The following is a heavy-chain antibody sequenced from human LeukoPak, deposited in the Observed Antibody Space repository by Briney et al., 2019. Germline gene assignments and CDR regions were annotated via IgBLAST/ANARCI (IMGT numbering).Heavy chain of an antibody. CDR1: GFTFSSYS. CDR3: AREAGGQWLVNFDY. J-gene: IGHJ4*02. CDR2: ISSSSSYI. D-gene: IGHD6-19*01. Sequence: GGSLRFSCAASGFTFSSYSMNWVRQAPGKGLEWVSSISSSSSYIYYADSVKGRFTISRDNAKNSLYLQMNSLRAEDTAVYYCAREAGGQWLVNFDYWGQGTLVTVSS. V-gene: IGHV3-21*01.